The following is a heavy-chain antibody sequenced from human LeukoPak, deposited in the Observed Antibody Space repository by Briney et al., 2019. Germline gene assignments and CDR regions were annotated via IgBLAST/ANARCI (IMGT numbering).Heavy chain of an antibody. CDR2: ICYSGST. V-gene: IGHV4-39*01. J-gene: IGHJ2*01. D-gene: IGHD4-17*01. CDR1: GGSISSSSYY. CDR3: ARHGAGDYNSDLYFDL. Sequence: SETLSLTCTVSGGSISSSSYYWGWVRQPPGKGLEWIGSICYSGSTYYNPSLKSRVSISADTSMNQFALKLSSVTAADTAMYYCARHGAGDYNSDLYFDLWGRGTLVTVSS.